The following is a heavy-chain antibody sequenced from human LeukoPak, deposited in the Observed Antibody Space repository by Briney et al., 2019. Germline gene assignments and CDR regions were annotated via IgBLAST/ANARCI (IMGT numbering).Heavy chain of an antibody. Sequence: ASVKVSCKASGYTFTSYYMHWVRQAPGQGLEWIGIINPSGGSTSYAQKFQGRVTMTRDTSTSTVYMELSSLRSEDTAVYYCARDGLAYCGGDCYSPSDYWGQGTLVTVSS. J-gene: IGHJ4*02. CDR3: ARDGLAYCGGDCYSPSDY. D-gene: IGHD2-21*02. CDR1: GYTFTSYY. CDR2: INPSGGST. V-gene: IGHV1-46*01.